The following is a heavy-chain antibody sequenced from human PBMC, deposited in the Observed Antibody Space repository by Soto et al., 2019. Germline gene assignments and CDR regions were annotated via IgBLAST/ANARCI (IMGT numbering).Heavy chain of an antibody. Sequence: SVKVSCKASGGTFSSYAISWVRQAPGQGLEWMGGIIPIFGTANYAQKFQGRVTITADESTSTAYIELSSLRSEDTAVYYCARVSASVDSGWSDYWGQGTLVTVSS. D-gene: IGHD6-19*01. CDR2: IIPIFGTA. CDR3: ARVSASVDSGWSDY. J-gene: IGHJ4*02. CDR1: GGTFSSYA. V-gene: IGHV1-69*13.